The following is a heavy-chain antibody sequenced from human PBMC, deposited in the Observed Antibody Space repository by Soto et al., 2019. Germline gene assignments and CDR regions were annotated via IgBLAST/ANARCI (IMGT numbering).Heavy chain of an antibody. CDR2: ISDTGSSR. J-gene: IGHJ4*02. Sequence: GGSLRLSCVGSGFTFSSYGMHWVRQAPGKGLECVAAISDTGSSRYYAASVEGRFTISRENSKSTLSLHMDRLRVEDTAVYYCAKDRGGDCPDNSCYFGADYWGQGTPVTVSS. CDR3: AKDRGGDCPDNSCYFGADY. V-gene: IGHV3-30*18. D-gene: IGHD2-2*01. CDR1: GFTFSSYG.